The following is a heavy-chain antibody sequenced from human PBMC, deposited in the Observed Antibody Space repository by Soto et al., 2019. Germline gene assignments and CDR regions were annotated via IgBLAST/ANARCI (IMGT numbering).Heavy chain of an antibody. J-gene: IGHJ4*01. Sequence: GGSLRLSCVASGFTFSDFTMDWVRQAPGKGLEWVSSISASANYIYYADSVRGRFSISRDNAENSLYLQMTSLRVEDTAVYCCARVRGYCSSTNCYGDYWGQGTLVTVSS. CDR1: GFTFSDFT. CDR3: ARVRGYCSSTNCYGDY. D-gene: IGHD2-2*03. CDR2: ISASANYI. V-gene: IGHV3-21*01.